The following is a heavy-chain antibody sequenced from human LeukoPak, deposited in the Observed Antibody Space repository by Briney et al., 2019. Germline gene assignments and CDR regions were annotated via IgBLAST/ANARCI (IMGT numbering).Heavy chain of an antibody. J-gene: IGHJ4*02. D-gene: IGHD2-21*02. CDR1: GFIFSSYG. CDR2: ILYDGSNK. Sequence: GGSLRLSCVASGFIFSSYGMHWVRQAPGKGLEWVADILYDGSNKHYADSVKGRFTISRDNSRNTLYLQMKSLRVEDTAVYYCAKDRLLNCRGDCYIFDYWGQGTVVTVSS. V-gene: IGHV3-30*18. CDR3: AKDRLLNCRGDCYIFDY.